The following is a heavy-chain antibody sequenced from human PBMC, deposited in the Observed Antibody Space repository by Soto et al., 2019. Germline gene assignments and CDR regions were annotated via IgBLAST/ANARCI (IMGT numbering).Heavy chain of an antibody. D-gene: IGHD3-22*01. CDR3: ARERRYYYDSSGYSDYYGMDV. J-gene: IGHJ6*02. V-gene: IGHV3-53*01. CDR1: GFTVSSNY. CDR2: IYSGGST. Sequence: EVQLVESGGGLIQPGGSLRLSCAASGFTVSSNYMSWVRQAPGKGLEWVSVIYSGGSTYYADSVKGRFTISRDNSKNTLYLQMNSLRAEDTAVYYCARERRYYYDSSGYSDYYGMDVWGQGTTVTVSS.